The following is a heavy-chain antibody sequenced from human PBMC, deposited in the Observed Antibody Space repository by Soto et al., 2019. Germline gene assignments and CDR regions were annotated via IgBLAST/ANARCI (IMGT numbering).Heavy chain of an antibody. D-gene: IGHD2-15*01. Sequence: SETLSLTCTVSGGSISSGGDYWSWIRQHPGKGLEWTGYIYYSGSTYYNPSLKSRVTLSVDTSKNHFSLKLSSVTAADTAVYYCARATPYYYYGMDVWGQGTTVTVS. CDR2: IYYSGST. V-gene: IGHV4-31*03. CDR3: ARATPYYYYGMDV. CDR1: GGSISSGGDY. J-gene: IGHJ6*02.